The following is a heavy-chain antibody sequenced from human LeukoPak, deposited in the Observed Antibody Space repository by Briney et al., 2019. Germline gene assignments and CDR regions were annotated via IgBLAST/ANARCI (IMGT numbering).Heavy chain of an antibody. CDR2: ISGGGGST. CDR1: GFTFSNSA. V-gene: IGHV3-23*01. CDR3: AKGSGPMRPYYFDY. Sequence: GGPLRLSCAASGFTFSNSAMSWVRQAPGKGLERVSAISGGGGSTYYADSVKGRFTISRDNSKSTLYLQMNTLRAEDTAVYYCAKGSGPMRPYYFDYWGQGTLVAVSS. J-gene: IGHJ4*02. D-gene: IGHD6-19*01.